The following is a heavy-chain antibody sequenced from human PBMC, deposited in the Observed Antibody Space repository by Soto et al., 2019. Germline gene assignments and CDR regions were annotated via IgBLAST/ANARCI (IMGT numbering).Heavy chain of an antibody. Sequence: SVKVSCKASGGTFSSYAISWVRQAPGQGLEWMGGIIPIFGTANYAQKFQGRVTITADKSTSTAYMELSSLRSEDTAVYYCARAGRATKQLVLRLRGNAFDIWGQGTMVTVSS. J-gene: IGHJ3*02. CDR3: ARAGRATKQLVLRLRGNAFDI. CDR2: IIPIFGTA. V-gene: IGHV1-69*06. D-gene: IGHD6-6*01. CDR1: GGTFSSYA.